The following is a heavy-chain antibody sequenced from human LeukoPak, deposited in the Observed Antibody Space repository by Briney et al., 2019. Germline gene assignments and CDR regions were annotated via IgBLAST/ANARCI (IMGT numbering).Heavy chain of an antibody. Sequence: GGSLRLSCAASGFTFSSYAMSWVRQAPGKGLEWVSCITGSSDYIFYADSVRGRFTISRDNAKNSLFLQMNSLRAEDTAVCYCAKFKGHYGDSEYYFDSWGQGTLVTVSS. D-gene: IGHD3-10*01. CDR2: ITGSSDYI. CDR1: GFTFSSYA. CDR3: AKFKGHYGDSEYYFDS. V-gene: IGHV3-21*01. J-gene: IGHJ4*02.